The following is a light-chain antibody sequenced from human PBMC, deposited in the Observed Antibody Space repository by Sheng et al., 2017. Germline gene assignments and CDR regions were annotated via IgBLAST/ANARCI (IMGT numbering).Light chain of an antibody. V-gene: IGLV2-8*01. CDR3: SSYEYNNIFV. CDR2: EVT. J-gene: IGLJ1*01. Sequence: QSALTQPPSASGSPGQSVTISCTGTSNDVGDYNYVSWYQQYPGKAPKVIIYEVTKRPSGVPDRFSGSKSGTTAFLTVSALQAEDEAEYYCSSYEYNNIFVFGTGTKVTVL. CDR1: SNDVGDYNY.